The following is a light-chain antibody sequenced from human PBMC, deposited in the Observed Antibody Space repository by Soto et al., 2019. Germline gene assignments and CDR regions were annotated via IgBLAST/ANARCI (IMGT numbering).Light chain of an antibody. CDR2: GAS. J-gene: IGKJ4*01. CDR1: QSVSSN. V-gene: IGKV3-15*01. Sequence: EIVMTQSPATLSVSPGERATLSCRARQSVSSNLAWYQQKPGQAPRLLIYGASTRATGIPARFSGSGSGTEFTLTISSLQSEDFAGDYCQQYNNWPPVTGGGGTKVEIK. CDR3: QQYNNWPPVT.